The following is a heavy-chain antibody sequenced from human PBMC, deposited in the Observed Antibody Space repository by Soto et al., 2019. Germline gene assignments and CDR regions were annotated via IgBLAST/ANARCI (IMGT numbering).Heavy chain of an antibody. V-gene: IGHV1-3*04. Sequence: QVDLVQSGAEVKEPGASERISFEASGYNFTSYGIQWVRQAPGQRLAWMGWCNTGSSNTRDSPWLQAKVTITRNTCASTSYMELKRRISEETAVYYSGRTMPTAGYIYFDQWRQGTRVTVS. D-gene: IGHD3-9*01. CDR3: GRTMPTAGYIYFDQ. CDR1: GYNFTSYG. CDR2: CNTGSSNT. J-gene: IGHJ4*02.